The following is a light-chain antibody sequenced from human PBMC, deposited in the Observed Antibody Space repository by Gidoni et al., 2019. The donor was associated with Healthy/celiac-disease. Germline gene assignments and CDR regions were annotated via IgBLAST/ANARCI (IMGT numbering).Light chain of an antibody. V-gene: IGLV3-1*01. CDR1: KWGDTD. CDR2: QDS. J-gene: IGLJ2*01. CDR3: QAWDSSTVV. Sequence: SYELTQPPSVSVSPGPTASITCAGDKWGDTDACWYQQKPGQSPGLVIYQDSKRPSGIPERFSGSNSGNTATLTISGTQAMDEADYYCQAWDSSTVVFGGGTKLTVL.